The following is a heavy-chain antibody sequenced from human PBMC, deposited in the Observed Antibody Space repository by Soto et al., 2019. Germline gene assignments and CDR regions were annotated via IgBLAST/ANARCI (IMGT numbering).Heavy chain of an antibody. D-gene: IGHD3-22*01. CDR1: GGTFSSYA. Sequence: QVQLVQSGAEVKKPGSSVKLSCKASGGTFSSYAISWVRQAPGQGLEWMGGIITIVGTANYAQKFPGRVTITADESTSTAYMELSRLRSEDKAVYYCARGLYYDSSGANWFDPWGQGTLVTVSS. CDR2: IITIVGTA. J-gene: IGHJ5*02. CDR3: ARGLYYDSSGANWFDP. V-gene: IGHV1-69*01.